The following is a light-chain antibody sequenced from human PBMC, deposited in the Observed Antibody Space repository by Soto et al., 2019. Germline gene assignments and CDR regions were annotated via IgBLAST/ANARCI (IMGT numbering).Light chain of an antibody. J-gene: IGKJ3*01. CDR2: GAS. V-gene: IGKV3-20*01. CDR3: QQYNNWPPFT. CDR1: QSVWGTY. Sequence: IVLTQSPGTLSLSPGERATLSCRASQSVWGTYLAWYQHKPGQAPRLLIYGASNRASGIPDRFSGSGSGTDFTLTISRLEPEDFAVYYCQQYNNWPPFTFGPGTKVDIK.